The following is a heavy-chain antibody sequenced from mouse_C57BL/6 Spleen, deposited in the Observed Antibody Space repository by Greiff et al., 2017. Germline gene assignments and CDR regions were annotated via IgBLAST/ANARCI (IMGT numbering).Heavy chain of an antibody. D-gene: IGHD1-1*01. J-gene: IGHJ3*01. CDR2: FYPGSGSL. Sequence: QVQLKQSGAELVKPGASVKLSCKASGYTFTEYTIHWVKQRSGQGLEWIGWFYPGSGSLKYNEKIKDQATLTADKSSSPVYMELSRLTSEDSAVYCCARHGDGSSPFAYWGQGTLVTVSA. V-gene: IGHV1-62-2*01. CDR1: GYTFTEYT. CDR3: ARHGDGSSPFAY.